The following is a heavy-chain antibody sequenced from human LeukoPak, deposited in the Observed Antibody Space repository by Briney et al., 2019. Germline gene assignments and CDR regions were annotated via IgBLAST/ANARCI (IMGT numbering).Heavy chain of an antibody. D-gene: IGHD6-6*01. J-gene: IGHJ4*02. CDR2: ISSNGATT. Sequence: GGSLRPSCSASGFTFNRFYLHWVRQAPGKGLEFVSHISSNGATTYYADSVKGRFTISRDNSKDTLYLQMSSLRADDTAVYYCVKDRSIAAPNNDFFDSWGQGALVTVSS. V-gene: IGHV3-64D*06. CDR3: VKDRSIAAPNNDFFDS. CDR1: GFTFNRFY.